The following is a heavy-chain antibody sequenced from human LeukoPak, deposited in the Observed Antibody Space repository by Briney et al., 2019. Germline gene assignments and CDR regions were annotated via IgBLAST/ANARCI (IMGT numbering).Heavy chain of an antibody. J-gene: IGHJ4*02. Sequence: SETLSLTCTVSGGSISSATYYWAWIRQPPGKGLEWIGGIYYSGSTFYNPSLKSRVTISVDTSKNQFSLNLTSVTAADAAVYYCARTYGDLVRVDYWGQGTLVTVSS. CDR2: IYYSGST. CDR1: GGSISSATYY. D-gene: IGHD4-17*01. V-gene: IGHV4-39*01. CDR3: ARTYGDLVRVDY.